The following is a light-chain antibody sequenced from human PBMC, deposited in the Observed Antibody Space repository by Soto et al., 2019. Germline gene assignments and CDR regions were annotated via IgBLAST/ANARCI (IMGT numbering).Light chain of an antibody. CDR2: SNS. J-gene: IGLJ1*01. Sequence: QPVLIQPPSASGTPGQRVTVSCSGGSSNIGGYTVNWYQQLPGAAPKLLIYSNSQRPSGVPDRFSASKSGTSASLAISGLQSEDEAEYYCAAWDDSLNGYVFGPGTKLTVL. CDR1: SSNIGGYT. CDR3: AAWDDSLNGYV. V-gene: IGLV1-44*01.